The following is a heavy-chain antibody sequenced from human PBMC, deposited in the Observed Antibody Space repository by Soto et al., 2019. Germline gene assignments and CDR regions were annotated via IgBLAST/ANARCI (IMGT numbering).Heavy chain of an antibody. CDR2: ISYDGTST. D-gene: IGHD6-25*01. CDR1: GFSFSNYG. J-gene: IGHJ4*02. V-gene: IGHV3-30*18. Sequence: QVQLVESGGGVVQPGRSLRLSCAASGFSFSNYGMHWVRQSPGKGLEWVAVISYDGTSTYYADSVKGRFTSSRDNFKNAVFLQMNSLRTEDTAMYYCAKDRGSAWANYLDQWGRGTLVTVSS. CDR3: AKDRGSAWANYLDQ.